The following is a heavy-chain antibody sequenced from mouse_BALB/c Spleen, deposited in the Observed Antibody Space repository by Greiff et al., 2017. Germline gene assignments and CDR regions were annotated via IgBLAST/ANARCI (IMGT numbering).Heavy chain of an antibody. V-gene: IGHV3-2*02. Sequence: EVQLVESGPGLVKPSQSLSLTCTVTGYSITSDYAWNWIRQFPGNKLEWMGYISYSGSTSYNPSLKSRISITRDTSKNQFFLQLNSVTTEDTATYYCARGDYGEDYWGQGTSVTVS. CDR2: ISYSGST. D-gene: IGHD2-4*01. CDR3: ARGDYGEDY. CDR1: GYSITSDYA. J-gene: IGHJ4*01.